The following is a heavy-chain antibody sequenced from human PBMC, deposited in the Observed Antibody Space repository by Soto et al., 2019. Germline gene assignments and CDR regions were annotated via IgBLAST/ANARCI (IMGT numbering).Heavy chain of an antibody. CDR1: GGSISSSNW. J-gene: IGHJ6*02. Sequence: QVQLQESGPGLVKPSGTLSLTCAVSGGSISSSNWWSWVRQPPGKGLGWIGEIYHSGSTNYNPSLTSPVXXSXDXXKNQFSLKLSSVTAADTAVYYCARVNWNYVFGVDVGGQGTPVTVSS. CDR2: IYHSGST. D-gene: IGHD1-7*01. CDR3: ARVNWNYVFGVDV. V-gene: IGHV4-4*02.